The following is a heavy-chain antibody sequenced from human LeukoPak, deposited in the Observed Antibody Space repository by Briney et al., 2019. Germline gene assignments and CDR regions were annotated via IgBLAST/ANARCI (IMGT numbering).Heavy chain of an antibody. CDR3: AKRYCSSTSCYWVAFDI. J-gene: IGHJ3*02. V-gene: IGHV3-23*01. CDR1: GFTFDDYG. Sequence: PGGSLRLSCVASGFTFDDYGMFWVRQAPGKGLEWVSAISGGGDNTYYADSVKGRFTISRDNSKNTMYLQMNSLRAEDTAVYYCAKRYCSSTSCYWVAFDIWGQGTMVTVSS. D-gene: IGHD2-2*01. CDR2: ISGGGDNT.